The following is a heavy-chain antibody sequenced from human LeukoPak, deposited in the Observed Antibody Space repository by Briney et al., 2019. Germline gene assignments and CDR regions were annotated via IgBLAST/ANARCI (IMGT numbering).Heavy chain of an antibody. D-gene: IGHD3-10*01. CDR3: ARERFGELLVDY. V-gene: IGHV3-21*01. CDR1: GFTFSSYS. Sequence: GGSLRLSCAASGFTFSSYSMNWVRQAPGKGLEWVSSISSSSYIYYADSVKGRFTISRDNAKNSLYLQMNSLRAEDTAVYYCARERFGELLVDYWGQGTLVTVSS. J-gene: IGHJ4*02. CDR2: ISSSSYI.